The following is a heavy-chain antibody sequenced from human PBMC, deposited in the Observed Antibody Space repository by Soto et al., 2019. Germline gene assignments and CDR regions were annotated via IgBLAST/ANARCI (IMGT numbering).Heavy chain of an antibody. V-gene: IGHV1-2*02. Sequence: GASVKVSCKASGYTFIGNYIHWVRQAPGQGLEWMGWINPNSGGTNYLQKFQDRVTMTRDTSISTAYLELSSLISDDTAVYYCARDTYYYDSSGYYSEYYGMDVWGQGTTVTVSS. D-gene: IGHD3-22*01. CDR2: INPNSGGT. J-gene: IGHJ6*02. CDR1: GYTFIGNY. CDR3: ARDTYYYDSSGYYSEYYGMDV.